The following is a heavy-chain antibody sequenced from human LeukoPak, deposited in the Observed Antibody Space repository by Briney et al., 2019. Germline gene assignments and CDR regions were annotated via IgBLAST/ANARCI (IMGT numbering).Heavy chain of an antibody. Sequence: GESLKISCKGSGYSFTSYWIGWVRQMPGKGLEWMGIIYPGDSDTRYSPSFQGQVTISADKSISTAYLQWSSLKASDTAMYYCARCLGNNYDFWSGNVRWFDPWGQGTLVTVSS. CDR3: ARCLGNNYDFWSGNVRWFDP. D-gene: IGHD3-3*01. CDR2: IYPGDSDT. V-gene: IGHV5-51*01. CDR1: GYSFTSYW. J-gene: IGHJ5*02.